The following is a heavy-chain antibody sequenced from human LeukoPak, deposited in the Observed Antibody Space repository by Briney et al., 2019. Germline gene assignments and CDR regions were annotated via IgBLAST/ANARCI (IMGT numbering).Heavy chain of an antibody. CDR1: GFTFSSYS. V-gene: IGHV3-21*01. Sequence: GGSLRLSCAASGFTFSSYSVNWVRQAPGKGLEWVSSISSSSSYIYYADSVKGRFTISRDNAKNSLYLQMNSLRAEDTAVYYCARVFMVRAVIHYFDYWGQGTLVTVSS. CDR2: ISSSSSYI. J-gene: IGHJ4*02. D-gene: IGHD3-10*01. CDR3: ARVFMVRAVIHYFDY.